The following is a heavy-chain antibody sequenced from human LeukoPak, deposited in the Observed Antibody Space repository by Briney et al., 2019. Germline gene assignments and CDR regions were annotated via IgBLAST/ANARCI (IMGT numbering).Heavy chain of an antibody. J-gene: IGHJ4*02. Sequence: ASVKVSCKASGYTFTSYGISWVRQAPGQGLEWMGWISAYNGNTNYAQKLQGRVTMTTDTSTSTAYMELRSLRSDDTAVYYCARVRSGGRYDSSGYYYPKNYFDYWGQGTLVTVSS. CDR2: ISAYNGNT. CDR1: GYTFTSYG. D-gene: IGHD3-22*01. CDR3: ARVRSGGRYDSSGYYYPKNYFDY. V-gene: IGHV1-18*01.